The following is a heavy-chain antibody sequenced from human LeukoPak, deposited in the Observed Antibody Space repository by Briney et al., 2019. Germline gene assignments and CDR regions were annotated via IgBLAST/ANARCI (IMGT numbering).Heavy chain of an antibody. Sequence: GRSLRLSCAASGFTFSSYGMHWVRQAPGKGLEWVPVIWYDGSNKYYADSVKGRFTISRDNSKNTLYLQMNSLRAEDTAVYYCAKGDDYYDGGNLDYWGQGTLVTVSS. V-gene: IGHV3-33*06. CDR2: IWYDGSNK. J-gene: IGHJ4*02. D-gene: IGHD3-22*01. CDR1: GFTFSSYG. CDR3: AKGDDYYDGGNLDY.